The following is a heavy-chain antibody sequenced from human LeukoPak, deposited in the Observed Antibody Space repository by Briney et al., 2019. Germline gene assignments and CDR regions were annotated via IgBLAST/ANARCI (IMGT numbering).Heavy chain of an antibody. CDR1: GFTFRSYE. CDR3: AGSHEYYYYMDV. Sequence: GGSLRLSCEASGFTFRSYEMNWVRQAPGKGLEWVSYISSRGSTTYYADSVKGRFTISRDNAKNSLYLQMNSLRAEDTAVYYCAGSHEYYYYMDVWGKGTTVTVSS. V-gene: IGHV3-48*03. D-gene: IGHD3-10*01. J-gene: IGHJ6*03. CDR2: ISSRGSTT.